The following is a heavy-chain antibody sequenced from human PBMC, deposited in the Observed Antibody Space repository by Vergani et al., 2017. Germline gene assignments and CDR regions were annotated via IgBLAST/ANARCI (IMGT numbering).Heavy chain of an antibody. CDR3: ASIGRTAARSGGSDY. CDR2: IIPIFGTA. V-gene: IGHV1-69*01. Sequence: QVQLVQSGAEVKKPGSSVKVSCKASGGTFSSYAISWVRQAPGKGLEWMGGIIPIFGTANYAQKFQGRVTITADESTSTAYMELSSLRSEDTAVYYCASIGRTAARSGGSDYWGQGTLVTVSS. D-gene: IGHD6-6*01. CDR1: GGTFSSYA. J-gene: IGHJ4*02.